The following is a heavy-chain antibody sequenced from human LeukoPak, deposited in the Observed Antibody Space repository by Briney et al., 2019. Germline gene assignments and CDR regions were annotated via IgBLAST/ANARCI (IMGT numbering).Heavy chain of an antibody. J-gene: IGHJ6*03. Sequence: SETLSLTCTVSGGSISSHYRSWIRQPAGKGLEWIGRIYSSGSTNYNPSLKSRVTISVDKSKNQFSLKLSSVTAAGTAVYYFARQDIVVVPAAIGYYHYFYMDVWGKGTTVTVSS. V-gene: IGHV4-4*07. CDR2: IYSSGST. CDR3: ARQDIVVVPAAIGYYHYFYMDV. CDR1: GGSISSHY. D-gene: IGHD2-2*02.